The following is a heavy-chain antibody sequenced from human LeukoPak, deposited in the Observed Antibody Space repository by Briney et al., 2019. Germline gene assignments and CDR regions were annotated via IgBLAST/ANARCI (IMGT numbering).Heavy chain of an antibody. D-gene: IGHD3-10*01. V-gene: IGHV3-23*01. CDR1: GFTFSSYA. Sequence: PGGSLRLSCAASGFTFSSYAMSWVRQAPGKGLEWVSAISDSGGSTYYADSVKGRFTISRDNSKNTLYPQMNSLRAEDTAVYYCAKSTMVRGVSLSHYYYGMDVWGQGTTVTVSS. J-gene: IGHJ6*02. CDR2: ISDSGGST. CDR3: AKSTMVRGVSLSHYYYGMDV.